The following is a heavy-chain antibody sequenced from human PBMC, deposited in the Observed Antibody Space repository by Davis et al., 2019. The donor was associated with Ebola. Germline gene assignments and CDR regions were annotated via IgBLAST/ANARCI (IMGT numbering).Heavy chain of an antibody. J-gene: IGHJ4*02. V-gene: IGHV1-2*02. CDR2: INPNSGGT. CDR1: GYTFTGYY. D-gene: IGHD6-19*01. CDR3: VRGVGGGWYTLDY. Sequence: ASVKVSCKASGYTFTGYYVHWVRQAPGQGLEWMGWINPNSGGTNYAQKFQGRVTVTRDTSISTAYMELSRLRFDDTAVYYCVRGVGGGWYTLDYWGQGTPVTVSS.